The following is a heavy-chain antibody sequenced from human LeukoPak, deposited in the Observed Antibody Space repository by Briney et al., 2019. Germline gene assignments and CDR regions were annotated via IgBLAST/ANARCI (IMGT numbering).Heavy chain of an antibody. D-gene: IGHD3-10*01. J-gene: IGHJ4*01. Sequence: SGTLSLTCAVSGGSISSSNWWSWVRQPPGKGFEWIAEVHHTGRTTYSPSFAGRVTISPDTSKNQISLQLTSVTAADTAVYYCARGSDYTWGGWGQGTLVTVSS. CDR1: GGSISSSNW. V-gene: IGHV4-4*02. CDR2: VHHTGRT. CDR3: ARGSDYTWGG.